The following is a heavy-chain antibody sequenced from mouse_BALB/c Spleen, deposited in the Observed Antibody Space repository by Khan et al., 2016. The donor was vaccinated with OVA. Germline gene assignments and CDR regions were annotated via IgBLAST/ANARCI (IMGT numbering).Heavy chain of an antibody. J-gene: IGHJ3*01. V-gene: IGHV1-5*01. CDR3: TRGGSSSFAH. CDR2: IYPGNSDT. D-gene: IGHD1-3*01. Sequence: DVKLQESGTVLARPGASVKMSCKASGYSFTSYLIYWVKQRPGQGLEWIGGIYPGNSDTSYNQKFKDKAKLTADTSASTAYMELSSLTNEDSAVCYCTRGGSSSFAHWGQGTLVTVSA. CDR1: GYSFTSYL.